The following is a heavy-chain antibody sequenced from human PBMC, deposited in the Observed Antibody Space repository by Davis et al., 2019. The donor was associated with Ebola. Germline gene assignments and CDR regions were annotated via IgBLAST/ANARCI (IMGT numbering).Heavy chain of an antibody. CDR1: GFTFSSYS. CDR3: ASGVGYCSSTSCPDGYFDY. Sequence: PGGSLRLSCAASGFTFSSYSMNWVRQAPGKGLEWVSSISSSSSYIYYADSVKGRFTISRDNAKNSLYLQMNSLRAEDTAVYYCASGVGYCSSTSCPDGYFDYWGQGTLVTVSS. V-gene: IGHV3-21*01. D-gene: IGHD2-2*01. CDR2: ISSSSSYI. J-gene: IGHJ4*02.